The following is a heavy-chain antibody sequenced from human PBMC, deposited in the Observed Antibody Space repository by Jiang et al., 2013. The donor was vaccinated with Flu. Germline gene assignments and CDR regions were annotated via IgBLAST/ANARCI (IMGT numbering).Heavy chain of an antibody. V-gene: IGHV4-34*01. CDR3: ARGVVDTATYWYFDL. CDR2: INHSGST. D-gene: IGHD5-18*01. Sequence: LLKPSETLSLTCAVYGGSFSGYYWSWIRQPPGKGLEWIGEINHSGSTNYNPSLKSRVTISVDTSKNQFSLKLSSVTAADTAVYYCARGVVDTATYWYFDLWGRGTLVTVSS. CDR1: GGSFSGYY. J-gene: IGHJ2*01.